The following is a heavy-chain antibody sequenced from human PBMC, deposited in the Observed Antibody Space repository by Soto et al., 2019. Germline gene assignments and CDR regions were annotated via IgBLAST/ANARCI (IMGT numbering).Heavy chain of an antibody. D-gene: IGHD3-3*01. V-gene: IGHV4-34*01. CDR3: ARGLPYYDLWSGYSNYYYYGMDV. J-gene: IGHJ6*02. Sequence: SETLSLTCAVYGGSFSGYYWSWIRQPPGKGLEWIGEINHSGSTNYNPSLKSRVTISVDTSKNQFSLKLSSVTAADTAVYYCARGLPYYDLWSGYSNYYYYGMDVWGQGTTVTVSS. CDR2: INHSGST. CDR1: GGSFSGYY.